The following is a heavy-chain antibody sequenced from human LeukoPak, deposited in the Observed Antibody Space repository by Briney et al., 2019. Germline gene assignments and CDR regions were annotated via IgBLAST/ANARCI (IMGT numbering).Heavy chain of an antibody. V-gene: IGHV4-4*07. J-gene: IGHJ4*02. Sequence: SETLSLTCTVSGGSISSYYWSWIRQPTGKGLEWNGRIYTSGSTNYNPSLKSRVTISVDTSKNQFSLKLNSVTAADTAVYYCARVSGYDWESFYDYWGQGTLVAVSS. CDR2: IYTSGST. CDR3: ARVSGYDWESFYDY. CDR1: GGSISSYY. D-gene: IGHD5-12*01.